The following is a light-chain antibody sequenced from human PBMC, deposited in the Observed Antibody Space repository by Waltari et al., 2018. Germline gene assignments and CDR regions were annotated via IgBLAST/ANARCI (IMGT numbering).Light chain of an antibody. Sequence: DIQMTQSPSSLSASVGDRVTITRRASQSISSHLNWYQQKPGKAPRLLIYLTSNLQSGVPSRFSGSGSGTDFSLTISSLQPEDFATYYCQHHHIYPFTFGPGTKVDIK. CDR2: LTS. CDR3: QHHHIYPFT. J-gene: IGKJ3*01. CDR1: QSISSH. V-gene: IGKV1-39*01.